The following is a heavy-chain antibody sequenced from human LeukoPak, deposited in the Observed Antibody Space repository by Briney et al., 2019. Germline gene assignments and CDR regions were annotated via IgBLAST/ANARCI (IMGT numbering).Heavy chain of an antibody. CDR3: ARSNWNYDNFDY. CDR2: IYYSGST. Sequence: PSETLSLTCTVSGGSISGYYWSWIRQPPGKGLEWIGYIYYSGSTNYNPSLKSRVTISVDTSKNQFSLKLSSVTAADTAVYYCARSNWNYDNFDYWGQGTLVTVSS. CDR1: GGSISGYY. J-gene: IGHJ4*02. V-gene: IGHV4-59*01. D-gene: IGHD1-7*01.